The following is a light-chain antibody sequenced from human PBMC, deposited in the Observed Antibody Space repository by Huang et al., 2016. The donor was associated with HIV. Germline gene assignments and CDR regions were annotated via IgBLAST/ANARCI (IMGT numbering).Light chain of an antibody. J-gene: IGKJ5*01. CDR1: QDISTS. CDR3: QQLHDYPVT. V-gene: IGKV1D-13*01. CDR2: AAS. Sequence: AVQLTQFPSSLSASVGDRVVLTCRASQDISTSLAWYQQKPGMAPKLLISAASKLQSGVSTRFSGDSAGAYVTLFITNVQPEDVATYYCQQLHDYPVTFGRGTRLDIK.